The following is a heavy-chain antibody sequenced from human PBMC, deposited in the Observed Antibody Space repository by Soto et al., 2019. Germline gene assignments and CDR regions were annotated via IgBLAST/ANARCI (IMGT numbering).Heavy chain of an antibody. CDR1: GGSISSSNW. D-gene: IGHD6-13*01. V-gene: IGHV4-4*02. CDR2: ISHSGST. J-gene: IGHJ4*02. CDR3: ARISYIAASGLLDY. Sequence: QVQLQESGPGLVKPSGTLSLTCAVSGGSISSSNWWSWVRQSPGKGLEWIGDISHSGSTNYNPSLNRRVTISVDKSRNQFSLKLNSVTAADTAVYYCARISYIAASGLLDYWGQGTLVTVSS.